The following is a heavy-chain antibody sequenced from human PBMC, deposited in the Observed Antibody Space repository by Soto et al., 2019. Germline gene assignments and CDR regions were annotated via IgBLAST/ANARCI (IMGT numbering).Heavy chain of an antibody. D-gene: IGHD3-10*01. J-gene: IGHJ5*02. CDR2: INGGNGNT. V-gene: IGHV1-3*01. CDR3: ARRFKSADWLDP. CDR1: GYTFTTYA. Sequence: QVQLVQSGPEVKKPGASVKVSCKASGYTFTTYAIHWVRQAPGQGLEWMGWINGGNGNTEFSERFRGRVTITRDTSASTAHMELTGPTSEDTAVYYCARRFKSADWLDPWVQGTLVTVAS.